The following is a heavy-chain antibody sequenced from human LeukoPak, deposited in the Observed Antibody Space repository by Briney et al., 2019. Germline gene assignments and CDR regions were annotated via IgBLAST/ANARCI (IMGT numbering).Heavy chain of an antibody. V-gene: IGHV4-4*07. D-gene: IGHD3-3*01. CDR3: ARVTRTTIFGVERWAFDY. J-gene: IGHJ4*02. CDR1: GGSISSYY. CDR2: IYTSGST. Sequence: SETLSLTCTVSGGSISSYYWSWIRQPAGKGLEWIGRIYTSGSTNYNPSLKSRVTMSVDTSKNQFSLKLSSVTAADTAVYYCARVTRTTIFGVERWAFDYWGQGTLVTVSS.